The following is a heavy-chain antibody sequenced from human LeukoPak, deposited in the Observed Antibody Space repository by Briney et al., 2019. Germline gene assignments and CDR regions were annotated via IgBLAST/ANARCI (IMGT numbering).Heavy chain of an antibody. D-gene: IGHD3-16*02. CDR3: VSGNDPDSVWRTYRLDAFDI. CDR1: GFTFVSYS. J-gene: IGHJ3*02. CDR2: ISSSGTYI. V-gene: IGHV3-21*01. Sequence: KPGGSLRLSCAASGFTFVSYSFNWVRHVAGKGLEWVSSISSSGTYIFYADSVQGRFTISRDNARNSLFLQMNNLRAEDTALYYCVSGNDPDSVWRTYRLDAFDIWGQGTMVIVSS.